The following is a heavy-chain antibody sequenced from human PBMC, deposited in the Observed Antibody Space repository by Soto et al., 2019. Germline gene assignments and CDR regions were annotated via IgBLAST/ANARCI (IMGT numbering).Heavy chain of an antibody. V-gene: IGHV1-46*01. CDR2: INPSGGST. J-gene: IGHJ5*02. CDR1: GYTFTSYY. Sequence: ASVKVSCKASGYTFTSYYMHWVRQAPGQGLEWMGIINPSGGSTSYAQKFQGRVTMTRDTSTSTVYMELSSLRSEDTAVYYCARERNKSRAPTPWFDPWGQGTLVTVSS. D-gene: IGHD1-1*01. CDR3: ARERNKSRAPTPWFDP.